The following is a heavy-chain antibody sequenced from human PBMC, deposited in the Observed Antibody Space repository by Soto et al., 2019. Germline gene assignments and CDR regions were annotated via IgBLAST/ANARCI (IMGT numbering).Heavy chain of an antibody. D-gene: IGHD2-15*01. V-gene: IGHV2-5*01. CDR1: GFSLITVGVG. Sequence: XGPTLLNPTQTLPLTCIFAGFSLITVGVGVGWIRQPPGKALEWLALIYWNDDKSYSPSLKTRLTITKDTSKNQVVLTMTNLDPVDTGTYYCPNRRGGMRNAFDIWGQGTMVTVSS. CDR3: PNRRGGMRNAFDI. CDR2: IYWNDDK. J-gene: IGHJ3*02.